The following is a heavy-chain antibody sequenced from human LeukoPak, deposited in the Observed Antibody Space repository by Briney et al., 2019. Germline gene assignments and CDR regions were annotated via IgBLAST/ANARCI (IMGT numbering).Heavy chain of an antibody. CDR1: GFTFSSYD. J-gene: IGHJ4*02. V-gene: IGHV3-13*01. CDR2: IGTAGDT. Sequence: GGSLRLSCAASGFTFSSYDMHWVRQATGKGLEWVSAIGTAGDTYYPGSVKGRFTISRENAKNSLYLQMNSLRAGDTAVYYCARLGIIAAAGSNDYWGQGTLVTVSS. CDR3: ARLGIIAAAGSNDY. D-gene: IGHD6-13*01.